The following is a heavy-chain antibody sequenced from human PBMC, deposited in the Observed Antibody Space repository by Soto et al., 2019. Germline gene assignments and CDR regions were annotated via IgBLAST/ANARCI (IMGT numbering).Heavy chain of an antibody. CDR3: AKSPIANPYCVSALCYATNYYGLDV. CDR2: ISSSSSTI. Sequence: GGSLRLSCAASGFTFSSYSMNWVRQAPGKGLEWVSYISSSSSTIYYADSVKGRFTISRDNSKNTLYLQMNSLRAEDTAVYYCAKSPIANPYCVSALCYATNYYGLDVWGQGTTVTVTS. D-gene: IGHD2-2*01. J-gene: IGHJ6*02. V-gene: IGHV3-48*01. CDR1: GFTFSSYS.